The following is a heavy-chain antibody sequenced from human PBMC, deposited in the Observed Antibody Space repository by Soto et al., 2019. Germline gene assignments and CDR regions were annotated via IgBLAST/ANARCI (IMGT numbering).Heavy chain of an antibody. CDR3: AKADSYDSSGYLDY. D-gene: IGHD3-22*01. CDR1: GFTFDDYA. V-gene: IGHV3-9*01. J-gene: IGHJ4*02. CDR2: ISWNSGSI. Sequence: PGGSLRLSCAASGFTFDDYAMHWVRQAPGKGLEWVSGISWNSGSIGYADSVKGRFTISRDNAKNSLYLQMNSLRAEDTALYYCAKADSYDSSGYLDYWGRGTLVTVSS.